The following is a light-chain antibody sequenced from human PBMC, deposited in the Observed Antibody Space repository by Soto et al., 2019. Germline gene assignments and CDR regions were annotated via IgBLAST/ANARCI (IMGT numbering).Light chain of an antibody. CDR3: SSYTSSSTLYV. CDR2: DVS. CDR1: SSDVGGYNY. J-gene: IGLJ1*01. Sequence: QSALTQPASVSGSPGQSITISCTGTSSDVGGYNYVSWYQHHPGKAPKLMIYDVSNRPSGVSNRFSGYKSGNTASLTISVLQAEDEADYYCSSYTSSSTLYVFGTGTKLTVL. V-gene: IGLV2-14*03.